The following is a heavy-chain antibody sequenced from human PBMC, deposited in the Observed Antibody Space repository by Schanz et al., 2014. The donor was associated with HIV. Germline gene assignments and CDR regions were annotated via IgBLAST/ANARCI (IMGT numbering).Heavy chain of an antibody. Sequence: QVQLVESGGGVVQPGRSLRLSCAASGFTFSNYGMHWVRQAPGKGLEWEAAIWYDGSNKFYADSVKGRFTISRDNARTSLYLQMNSLRADDTAIYYCVKAYSSGFSGAGSWGQGALVTVSS. CDR1: GFTFSNYG. V-gene: IGHV3-33*03. CDR2: IWYDGSNK. D-gene: IGHD5-18*01. J-gene: IGHJ5*02. CDR3: VKAYSSGFSGAGS.